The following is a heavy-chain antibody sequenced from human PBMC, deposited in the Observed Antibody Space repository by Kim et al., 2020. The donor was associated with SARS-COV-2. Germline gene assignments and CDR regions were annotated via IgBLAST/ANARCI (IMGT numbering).Heavy chain of an antibody. CDR3: TRELGRSSSSGYYYYGMDV. D-gene: IGHD6-6*01. Sequence: GGSLRLSCTASGFTFGDYAMSWFRQAPGKGLEWVGFIRSKAYGGTTEYAASVKGRFTISRDDSKSIAYLQMNSLKTEDTAVYYCTRELGRSSSSGYYYYGMDVWGQGTTVTVSS. CDR2: IRSKAYGGTT. CDR1: GFTFGDYA. V-gene: IGHV3-49*03. J-gene: IGHJ6*02.